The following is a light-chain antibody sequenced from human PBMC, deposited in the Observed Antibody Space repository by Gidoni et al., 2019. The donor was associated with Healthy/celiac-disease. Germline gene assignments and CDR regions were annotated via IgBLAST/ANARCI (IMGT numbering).Light chain of an antibody. J-gene: IGLJ1*01. CDR2: QDS. Sequence: SYELTQPPSVSVSPGQTASITCSGAKLGDKYACWYQQKPGQSPVLVIYQDSKRPSGIPERFSGSNSGNTATLTISGTQAMDEADYYCQAWDSSTAGGVFGTGTKVTVL. CDR3: QAWDSSTAGGV. V-gene: IGLV3-1*01. CDR1: KLGDKY.